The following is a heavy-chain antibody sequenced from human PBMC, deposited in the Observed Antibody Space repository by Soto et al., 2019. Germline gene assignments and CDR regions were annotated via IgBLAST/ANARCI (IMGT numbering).Heavy chain of an antibody. J-gene: IGHJ4*02. V-gene: IGHV3-21*01. CDR2: ISRSSSYI. Sequence: GGSLRLSCAASGFTFSSYSMNWVRQAPGKGLEWVSSISRSSSYIYYADSVKGRFTISRDNAKNSLYLQMNSLRAEDTAVYYCARQEWYSGHDPYYIHYWGQGTLVTVSS. CDR1: GFTFSSYS. CDR3: ARQEWYSGHDPYYIHY. D-gene: IGHD5-12*01.